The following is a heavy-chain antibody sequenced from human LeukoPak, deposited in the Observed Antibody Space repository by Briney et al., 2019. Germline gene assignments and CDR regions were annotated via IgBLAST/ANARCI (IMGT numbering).Heavy chain of an antibody. CDR2: IYYSGST. CDR3: ARDHLGIVGAGGEDYFDY. J-gene: IGHJ4*02. D-gene: IGHD1-26*01. Sequence: PSETLSLTCTVSGGSISSYYWSWISQPPGKGLEWIGYIYYSGSTYYNPSLKSRVTISVDTSKNQFSLKLSSVTAADTAVYYCARDHLGIVGAGGEDYFDYWGQGTLVTVSS. V-gene: IGHV4-30-4*08. CDR1: GGSISSYY.